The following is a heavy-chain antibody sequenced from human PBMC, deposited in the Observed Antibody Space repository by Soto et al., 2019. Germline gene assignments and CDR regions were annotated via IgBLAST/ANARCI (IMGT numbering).Heavy chain of an antibody. D-gene: IGHD4-17*01. CDR3: ARIGYGVNAFDL. CDR2: ISLYNGDT. Sequence: QVQLVQSGAEVKQPGASVKVSCKTSGYTFTHYGIGWVRQAPGQGLEWMGWISLYNGDTRYAQKLQGRATMTTDTPTSTAYRELRSLTSDDTAVYYWARIGYGVNAFDLWGQGTLVIVSS. V-gene: IGHV1-18*01. J-gene: IGHJ4*02. CDR1: GYTFTHYG.